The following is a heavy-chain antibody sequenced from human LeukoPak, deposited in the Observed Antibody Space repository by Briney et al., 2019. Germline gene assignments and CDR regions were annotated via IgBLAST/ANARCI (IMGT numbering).Heavy chain of an antibody. CDR1: GGSISSGGYS. CDR3: AKGYYYGSGTYADPFDY. Sequence: SQTLSLTCAVSGGSISSGGYSWNWIRQPPGKGLEWIGNIHYSGTTYHNPSLKSRVTISVDRSKSQFSLKLSSVTAADTAVYYCAKGYYYGSGTYADPFDYWGQGTLVTVSS. CDR2: IHYSGTT. V-gene: IGHV4-30-2*01. J-gene: IGHJ4*02. D-gene: IGHD3-10*01.